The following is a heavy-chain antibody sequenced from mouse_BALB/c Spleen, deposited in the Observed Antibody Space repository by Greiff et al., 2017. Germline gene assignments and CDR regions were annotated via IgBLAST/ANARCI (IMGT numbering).Heavy chain of an antibody. CDR2: ISSGSSTI. CDR1: GFTFSSFG. Sequence: EVKLMESGGGLVQPGGSRKLSCAASGFTFSSFGMHWVRQAPEKGLEWVAYISSGSSTIYYADTVKGRFTISRDNPKNTLFLQMTSLRSEDTAMYYCARGKGFDYWGQGTTLTVAS. J-gene: IGHJ2*01. CDR3: ARGKGFDY. V-gene: IGHV5-17*02.